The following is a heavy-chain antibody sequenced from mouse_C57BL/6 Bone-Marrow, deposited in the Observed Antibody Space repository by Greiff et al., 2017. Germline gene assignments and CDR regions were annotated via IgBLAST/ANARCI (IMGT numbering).Heavy chain of an antibody. V-gene: IGHV1-64*01. CDR2: IHPNSGST. J-gene: IGHJ3*01. CDR3: ARWGYYGSSYRFAY. CDR1: GYTFTSYW. D-gene: IGHD1-1*01. Sequence: QVQLKQPGAELVKPGASVKLSCKASGYTFTSYWMHWVKQRPGQGLEWIGMIHPNSGSTNYNEKFKSKATLTVDKSSSTAYMQLSSLTSEDSAVYYCARWGYYGSSYRFAYWGQGTLVTVSA.